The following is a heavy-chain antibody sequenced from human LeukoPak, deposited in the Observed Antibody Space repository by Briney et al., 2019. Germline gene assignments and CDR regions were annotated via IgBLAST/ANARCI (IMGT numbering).Heavy chain of an antibody. CDR2: INPNSGGT. Sequence: GASVKVSCKASGYTFTGYYMHWVRQAPGQGLEWMGWINPNSGGTNYAQKFQGRVTMTRDTSISTAHMELSRLRSDDTAVYYCAREFATGQQLVEMEVFDPWGQGTLVTVSS. D-gene: IGHD6-13*01. V-gene: IGHV1-2*02. J-gene: IGHJ5*02. CDR3: AREFATGQQLVEMEVFDP. CDR1: GYTFTGYY.